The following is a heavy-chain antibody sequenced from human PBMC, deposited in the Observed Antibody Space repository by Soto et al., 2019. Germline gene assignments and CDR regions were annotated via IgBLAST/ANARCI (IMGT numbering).Heavy chain of an antibody. CDR1: GFNFSNYA. CDR3: AKVVKEDSGWYDY. CDR2: ISGSGGRT. J-gene: IGHJ4*02. V-gene: IGHV3-23*01. Sequence: GSLRLSCSASGFNFSNYAMGWVRQAPGKGLDWVSVISGSGGRTYYAGSVKGRFAISRDNSKNTMSLEMNSLRGDDTAVYYCAKVVKEDSGWYDYWGKGTLVTVSS. D-gene: IGHD6-19*01.